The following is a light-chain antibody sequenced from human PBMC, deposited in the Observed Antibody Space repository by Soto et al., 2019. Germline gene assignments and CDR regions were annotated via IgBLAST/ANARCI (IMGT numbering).Light chain of an antibody. CDR1: QSVSSN. CDR2: GAS. Sequence: EIVITQSPATLSVAPGERATLSGRASQSVSSNLAWYQQKPGQDHRIIIYGASTRATGIPARFSGSGSGTEFTLTISSLQSEDFAVYYCQHTLKWPPTFGQGTTVDIK. J-gene: IGKJ1*01. CDR3: QHTLKWPPT. V-gene: IGKV3-15*01.